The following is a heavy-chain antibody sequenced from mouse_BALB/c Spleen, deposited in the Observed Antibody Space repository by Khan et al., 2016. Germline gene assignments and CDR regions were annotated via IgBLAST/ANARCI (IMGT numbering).Heavy chain of an antibody. V-gene: IGHV2-9*02. J-gene: IGHJ3*01. Sequence: QVQLKQSGPGLVAPSQSLSITCTVSGFSFTNSGVHWVRQPPRKGLDWLGVNWAGGSTEYNSALMYRLSITQDTTQNQVFFKMNSLRTDDTAMYYCARDDQDFDAWFASWGQGTLVTVSA. CDR3: ARDDQDFDAWFAS. CDR2: NWAGGST. CDR1: GFSFTNSG.